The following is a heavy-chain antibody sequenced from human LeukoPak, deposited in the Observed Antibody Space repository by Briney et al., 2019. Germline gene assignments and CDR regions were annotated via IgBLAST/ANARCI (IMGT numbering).Heavy chain of an antibody. CDR2: ISYDGSNK. CDR3: AREGQHYYFDY. J-gene: IGHJ4*02. D-gene: IGHD3-3*02. Sequence: GGSLRLSCAASGFTFSSFWMSWVRQAPGKGLEWVAVISYDGSNKYYADSVKGRFTISRDNSKNTLYLQMNSLRAEDTAVYYCAREGQHYYFDYWGQGTLVTVSS. V-gene: IGHV3-30-3*01. CDR1: GFTFSSFW.